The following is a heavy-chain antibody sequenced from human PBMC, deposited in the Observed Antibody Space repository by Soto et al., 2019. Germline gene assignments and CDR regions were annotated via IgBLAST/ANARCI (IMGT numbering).Heavy chain of an antibody. CDR3: ATDGEV. Sequence: QVQLQESGPGLVKPSETLSLTCTVSGDSVTSGDYYWNWIRQPPGKGLEWIGYIYNIGNTNYNPSLKSRVTISVDTSHSQFSLPLTSVTAADTAVYYCATDGEVWGQGTLVTVSS. V-gene: IGHV4-61*08. D-gene: IGHD3-3*01. CDR1: GDSVTSGDYY. CDR2: IYNIGNT. J-gene: IGHJ4*02.